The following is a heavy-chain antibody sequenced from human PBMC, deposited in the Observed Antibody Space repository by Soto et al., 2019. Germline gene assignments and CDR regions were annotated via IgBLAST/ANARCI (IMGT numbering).Heavy chain of an antibody. CDR2: IYYSGST. D-gene: IGHD3-22*01. J-gene: IGHJ4*02. V-gene: IGHV4-31*03. Sequence: SETMSLRCTVSGGSISSGGYYWSWIRQHPGKGLEWIGYIYYSGSTYYNPPLKSRVTISVDTSKNQFSLKLSSVTAADTAVYYCARTYYYDSSGFNYWGQGTLVTVSS. CDR3: ARTYYYDSSGFNY. CDR1: GGSISSGGYY.